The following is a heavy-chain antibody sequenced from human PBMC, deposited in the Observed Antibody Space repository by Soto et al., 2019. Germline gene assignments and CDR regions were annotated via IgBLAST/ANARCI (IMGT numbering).Heavy chain of an antibody. V-gene: IGHV1-69*08. CDR3: AREEYYYGSGAFFDY. CDR1: GGTFSSYT. J-gene: IGHJ4*02. Sequence: QVQLVQSGAEVKKPGSSVKVSCKASGGTFSSYTISWVRQAPGQGLEWMGRIIPILGIANYAQKFQGRVTIPADKSPSTAYMELSSLRSEDTAVYYCAREEYYYGSGAFFDYWGQGTLVTVSS. D-gene: IGHD3-10*01. CDR2: IIPILGIA.